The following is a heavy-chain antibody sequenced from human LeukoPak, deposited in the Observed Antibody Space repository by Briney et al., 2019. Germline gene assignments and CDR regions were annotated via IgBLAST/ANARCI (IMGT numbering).Heavy chain of an antibody. J-gene: IGHJ3*02. D-gene: IGHD6-19*01. CDR3: AREYSSGWRELGAFDI. CDR1: GGSISSYY. V-gene: IGHV4-59*12. CDR2: IYYSGST. Sequence: SETLSLTCTVSGGSISSYYWSWIRQPPGKGLEWIGNIYYSGSTNYNPSLKSRVTISVDTSKNQFSLKLSSVTAADTAVYYCAREYSSGWRELGAFDIWGQGTMVTVSS.